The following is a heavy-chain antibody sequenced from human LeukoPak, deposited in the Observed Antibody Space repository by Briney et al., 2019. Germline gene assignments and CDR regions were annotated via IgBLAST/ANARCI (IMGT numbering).Heavy chain of an antibody. CDR3: ARRLAVTGRYYFDY. J-gene: IGHJ4*02. V-gene: IGHV4-59*01. D-gene: IGHD6-13*01. CDR1: GGSISSYY. Sequence: SETLSLTCTVSGGSISSYYWTWIRQPPGKGLEWIGYIYYSGSTNHNPSLKSRVTMSVDTSKNQFSLRLSSVTAADTAVYYCARRLAVTGRYYFDYWGQGTLVTVSS. CDR2: IYYSGST.